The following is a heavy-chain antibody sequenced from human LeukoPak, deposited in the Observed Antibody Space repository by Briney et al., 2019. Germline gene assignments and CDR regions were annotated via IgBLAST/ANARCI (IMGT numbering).Heavy chain of an antibody. CDR2: IYSGGST. J-gene: IGHJ4*02. D-gene: IGHD1-26*01. CDR3: ARDDIVGATGGFDY. Sequence: PGGSLRLSCAASGFTVSSNYMSWVRQAPGKGLEWVSVIYSGGSTYYADSVKGRFTISRDNSKSTLYLQMNSLRAEDTAVYYCARDDIVGATGGFDYWGQGTLVTVSS. V-gene: IGHV3-66*01. CDR1: GFTVSSNY.